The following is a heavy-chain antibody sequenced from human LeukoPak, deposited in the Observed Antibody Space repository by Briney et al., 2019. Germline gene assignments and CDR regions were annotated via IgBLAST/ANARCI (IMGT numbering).Heavy chain of an antibody. CDR3: AIEVTAMSGVIKGPQNYFDY. CDR2: IYYSGTT. Sequence: SETLSLTCTVSGGSISSSSYYWGWIRQPPGKGLEWIGSIYYSGTTYYNPSLKSRVTISVDTSKNQFSLKLSSVTAADTAVYYCAIEVTAMSGVIKGPQNYFDYWGQGTLVTVPS. CDR1: GGSISSSSYY. D-gene: IGHD2-21*02. V-gene: IGHV4-39*02. J-gene: IGHJ4*02.